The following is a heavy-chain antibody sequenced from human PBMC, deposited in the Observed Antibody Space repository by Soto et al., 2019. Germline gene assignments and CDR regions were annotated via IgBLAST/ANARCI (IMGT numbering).Heavy chain of an antibody. CDR1: GGTFSSYA. J-gene: IGHJ6*02. CDR2: IIPLLNTP. D-gene: IGHD6-6*01. Sequence: QVQLVQSGAEVKKPGSSVKVSCRASGGTFSSYAVSWGRQAPGQGLEWMGVIIPLLNTPKYVEKFQGRVTITADASATTAYLELSSLTSEDTAVYYCARESSSPNYYYYGMDVWGQGTTVTVSS. CDR3: ARESSSPNYYYYGMDV. V-gene: IGHV1-69*01.